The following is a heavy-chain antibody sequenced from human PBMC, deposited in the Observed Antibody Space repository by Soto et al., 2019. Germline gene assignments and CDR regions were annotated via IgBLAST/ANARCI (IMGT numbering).Heavy chain of an antibody. J-gene: IGHJ4*02. V-gene: IGHV1-69*12. CDR1: GGTFSSYA. D-gene: IGHD3-10*01. Sequence: QVQLVQSGAEVKKPGSSVKVSCKASGGTFSSYAISWVRQAPGQGLEWMGGIIPIFGTANYAQKFQGGVTITADESTSPADMDLSGLRWGDTAVYYCARDWSFGPSGWGQGTLVTVST. CDR3: ARDWSFGPSG. CDR2: IIPIFGTA.